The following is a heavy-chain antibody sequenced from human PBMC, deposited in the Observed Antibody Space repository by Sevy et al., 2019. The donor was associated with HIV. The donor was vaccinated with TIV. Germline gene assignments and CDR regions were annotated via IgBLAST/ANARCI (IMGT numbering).Heavy chain of an antibody. CDR3: PKGGRPAAEYPRYTRNVFDL. D-gene: IGHD2-2*01. J-gene: IGHJ3*01. Sequence: GGSLRLSCAVSGFTFSSYAMSWVRQAPGKGLEWVSSISDAGALTYYVESVKGRLTISRDNSKNTLYLQMNSLRADDTALYYCPKGGRPAAEYPRYTRNVFDLWGQGTMVTVPS. V-gene: IGHV3-23*01. CDR2: ISDAGALT. CDR1: GFTFSSYA.